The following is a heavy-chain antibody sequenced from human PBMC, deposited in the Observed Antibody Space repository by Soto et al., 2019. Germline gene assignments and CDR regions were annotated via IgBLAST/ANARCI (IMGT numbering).Heavy chain of an antibody. Sequence: EVQLVESGGGLVKPGGSLRLSCAASGFTFSRYIMNWVRQAPGKGLEWVSSISSSSSYIYYADAVKGRFTISRDNAKNLLLLQMNSLRADVTAGYYCARGRSMATISDVWGKGTPVTVSS. J-gene: IGHJ6*04. D-gene: IGHD5-12*01. CDR1: GFTFSRYI. V-gene: IGHV3-21*01. CDR2: ISSSSSYI. CDR3: ARGRSMATISDV.